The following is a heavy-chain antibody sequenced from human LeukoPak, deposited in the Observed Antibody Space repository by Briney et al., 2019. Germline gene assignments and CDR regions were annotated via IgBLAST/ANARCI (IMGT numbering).Heavy chain of an antibody. J-gene: IGHJ4*02. CDR3: TTRDPYYGSGTG. D-gene: IGHD3-10*01. CDR1: GFTFSNAW. CDR2: IKSKTDGGTT. Sequence: GGSLRLSCAASGFTFSNAWMSWVRQAPGKGLEWVGRIKSKTDGGTTDYAAPVEGRFTTSIDDSKNTLYLQMNSLKTEDTAVYYCTTRDPYYGSGTGWGQGTLVTVSS. V-gene: IGHV3-15*01.